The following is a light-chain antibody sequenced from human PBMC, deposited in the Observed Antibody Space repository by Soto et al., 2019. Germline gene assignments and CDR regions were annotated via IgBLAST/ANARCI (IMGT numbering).Light chain of an antibody. CDR3: LQYNSYPVT. V-gene: IGKV1-17*01. J-gene: IGKJ2*01. CDR1: QGIGDA. Sequence: DIQMTQSPSSLSASVGDRVIITCRASQGIGDALGWYQQKPGKAPERLIYRAFNLQSGVPSRFSGSGSGTEFNLTISSLQPEDFVTYYCLQYNSYPVTFGQGTKLEIK. CDR2: RAF.